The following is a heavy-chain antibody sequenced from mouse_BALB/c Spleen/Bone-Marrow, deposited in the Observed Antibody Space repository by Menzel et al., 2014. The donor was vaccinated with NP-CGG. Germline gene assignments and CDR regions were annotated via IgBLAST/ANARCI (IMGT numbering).Heavy chain of an antibody. V-gene: IGHV14-3*02. Sequence: LVESGAELVKPGASVKLSCTASGFNIKDTYMHWVQQRPEQGLEWIGRIDPANGNTKYDPKFQGKATITADTSSNTAYLQLSSLTSEDTAVYYCARPIFLWGQGSSVTVSS. J-gene: IGHJ4*01. CDR1: GFNIKDTY. CDR3: ARPIFL. CDR2: IDPANGNT.